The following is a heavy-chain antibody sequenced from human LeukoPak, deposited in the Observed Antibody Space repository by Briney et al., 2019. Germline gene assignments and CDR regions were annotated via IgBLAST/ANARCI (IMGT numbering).Heavy chain of an antibody. Sequence: ASVKVSCKASGYRFTGYYMHWVRQAPGQGLEWMGWFNPESGGTNYAQKFQGRVTMTTDTTISTAYMELTRLRSDDTAVYYCASALNSRSSSCWGQGTRVTVSS. V-gene: IGHV1-2*02. CDR3: ASALNSRSSSC. D-gene: IGHD6-13*01. CDR1: GYRFTGYY. J-gene: IGHJ4*02. CDR2: FNPESGGT.